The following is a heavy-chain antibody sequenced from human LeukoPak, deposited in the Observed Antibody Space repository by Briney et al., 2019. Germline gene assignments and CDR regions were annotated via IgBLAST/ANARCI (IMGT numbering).Heavy chain of an antibody. Sequence: GGSLRLSCAASGFTLSGYAMSWVRQAPGKGLEWASSISASGGSTNYADSVKGRFTISRDNSKNTVYLQMNSLRAEDTAVYYCAKVMKGSERLTMVRGVIIKTAGLYYMDVWGKGTTVTVSS. V-gene: IGHV3-23*01. D-gene: IGHD3-10*01. J-gene: IGHJ6*03. CDR2: ISASGGST. CDR3: AKVMKGSERLTMVRGVIIKTAGLYYMDV. CDR1: GFTLSGYA.